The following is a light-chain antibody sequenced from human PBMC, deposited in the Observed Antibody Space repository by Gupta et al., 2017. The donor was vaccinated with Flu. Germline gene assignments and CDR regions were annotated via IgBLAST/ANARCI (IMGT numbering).Light chain of an antibody. V-gene: IGLV2-11*01. CDR3: CSRTGSPAGFFWA. Sequence: QSALTQPRSVSGSPGQSVTISCTGTSSNIGVYNSVSWFQQHPGNPPKLILYFVSERPSGVPDRFSGSKSGTTASLTISGLQAEDEADYFCCSRTGSPAGFFWAFGGGTKLTVL. CDR2: FVS. CDR1: SSNIGVYNS. J-gene: IGLJ3*02.